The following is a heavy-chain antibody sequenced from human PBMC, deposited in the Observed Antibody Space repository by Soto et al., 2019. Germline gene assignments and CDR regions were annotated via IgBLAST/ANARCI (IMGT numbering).Heavy chain of an antibody. D-gene: IGHD6-19*01. CDR3: ARGGETGAGRGGFDY. J-gene: IGHJ4*02. V-gene: IGHV1-69*13. CDR1: GGTFSSYA. Sequence: SVKVSCKASGGTFSSYAISWVRQAPGQGLEWMGGIIPIFGTANYAQKFQGRVTITADESTSTAYMELSSLRSEDTAVYYCARGGETGAGRGGFDYWGQGTLVTVSS. CDR2: IIPIFGTA.